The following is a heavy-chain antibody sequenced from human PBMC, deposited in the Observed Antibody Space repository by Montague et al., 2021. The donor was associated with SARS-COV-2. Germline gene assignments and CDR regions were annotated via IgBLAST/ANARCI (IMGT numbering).Heavy chain of an antibody. Sequence: SLRLSCAASGFTFSSYGMFWVRQTPGKGLEWVSAISGGGDMTYYADSVKGRFTISRDNSKNTLYLQMNTLRAEDTAVYFCAKKTIAVPGSPYFDSWGQGTLVTVSS. CDR2: ISGGGDMT. CDR1: GFTFSSYG. J-gene: IGHJ4*02. V-gene: IGHV3-23*01. CDR3: AKKTIAVPGSPYFDS. D-gene: IGHD6-19*01.